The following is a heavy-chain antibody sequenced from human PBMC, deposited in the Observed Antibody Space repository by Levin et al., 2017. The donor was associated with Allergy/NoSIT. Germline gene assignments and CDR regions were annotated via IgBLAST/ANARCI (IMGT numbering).Heavy chain of an antibody. CDR2: IYTSGST. J-gene: IGHJ3*02. D-gene: IGHD2-2*01. Sequence: LRLSCTVSGGSISSGSYYWSWIRQPAGKGLEWIGRIYTSGSTNYNPSLKSRVTISVDTSKNQFSLKLSSVTAADTAVYYCATAFYCSSTSCSMTDIWGQGTMVTVSS. CDR3: ATAFYCSSTSCSMTDI. CDR1: GGSISSGSYY. V-gene: IGHV4-61*02.